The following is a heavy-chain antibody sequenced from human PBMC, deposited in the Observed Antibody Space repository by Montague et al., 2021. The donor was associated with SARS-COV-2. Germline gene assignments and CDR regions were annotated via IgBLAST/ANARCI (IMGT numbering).Heavy chain of an antibody. J-gene: IGHJ4*02. Sequence: SLRLSCAASGFSFSSYHMNWVRQAPGKGLEWVSSISPSGDYIYSADSLAGRFIISRDNAKNSLYLQMSSLRAEDTAIYYCARASWIVATVPDYWGQGTLVTVSS. CDR1: GFSFSSYH. D-gene: IGHD5-12*01. CDR2: ISPSGDYI. CDR3: ARASWIVATVPDY. V-gene: IGHV3-21*01.